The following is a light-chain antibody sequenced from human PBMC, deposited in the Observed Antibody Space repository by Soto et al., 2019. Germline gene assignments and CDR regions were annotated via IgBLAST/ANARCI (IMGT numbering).Light chain of an antibody. CDR1: QSISSY. CDR2: AAS. V-gene: IGKV1-39*01. CDR3: QQSYSTPPT. Sequence: DIQITQSPSSLSASVGDRVTITFRASQSISSYLNWYQQKPGKAPKLLIYAASSLQSGVPSRFSGSGSGTDFTLTISSLQPEDVATYYCQQSYSTPPTCGGGTKGDIK. J-gene: IGKJ4*01.